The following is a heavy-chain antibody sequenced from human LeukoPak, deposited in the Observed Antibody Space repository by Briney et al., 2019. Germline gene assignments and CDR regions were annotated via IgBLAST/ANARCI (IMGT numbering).Heavy chain of an antibody. V-gene: IGHV1-18*01. D-gene: IGHD2-2*02. CDR2: ISAYNGNT. J-gene: IGHJ6*03. CDR3: ARVAAEVVGVPGAIGFGWLRRDYYYMDV. Sequence: ASVKVSCKASGYTFTSYGISWVRQAHGQGLEWMGWISAYNGNTNYAQKFQGRVTMTTDTSTSTAYMELRSLRSDDTAVYYCARVAAEVVGVPGAIGFGWLRRDYYYMDVWGKGTTVTVSS. CDR1: GYTFTSYG.